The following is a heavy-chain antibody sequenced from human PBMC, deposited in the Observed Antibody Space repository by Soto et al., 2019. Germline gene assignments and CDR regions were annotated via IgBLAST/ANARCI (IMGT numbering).Heavy chain of an antibody. J-gene: IGHJ4*02. V-gene: IGHV4-30-4*01. CDR1: GGSISSGDYY. Sequence: PSETLSLTCTVSGGSISSGDYYWSWIRQPPGKGLEWIGYIYYSGSTYYNPSLKSRDTISVDTSKNQFSLKLSSVTAADTAVYYCARGRPSIPYYYDNSGSQAPFWDYWAQGTLVPVSS. D-gene: IGHD3-22*01. CDR3: ARGRPSIPYYYDNSGSQAPFWDY. CDR2: IYYSGST.